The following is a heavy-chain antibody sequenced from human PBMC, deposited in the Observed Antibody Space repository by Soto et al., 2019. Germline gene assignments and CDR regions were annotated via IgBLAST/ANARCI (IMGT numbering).Heavy chain of an antibody. CDR2: IIPIFGTA. CDR3: ARSSGYCSSTSCYRNYYYYGMDV. J-gene: IGHJ6*02. V-gene: IGHV1-69*13. D-gene: IGHD2-2*02. CDR1: GGTFSSYA. Sequence: SVKVSCKASGGTFSSYAISWVRQAPGQGLEWMGGIIPIFGTANYAQKFQGRVTITADESTSTAYMELSSLRSEDTAVYYCARSSGYCSSTSCYRNYYYYGMDVWGQGTTVTV.